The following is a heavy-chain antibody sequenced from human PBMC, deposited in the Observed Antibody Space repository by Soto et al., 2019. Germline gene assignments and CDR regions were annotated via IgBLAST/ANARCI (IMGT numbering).Heavy chain of an antibody. J-gene: IGHJ4*02. CDR1: GYTFTSYY. V-gene: IGHV1-46*01. CDR2: INPSGGST. D-gene: IGHD1-26*01. CDR3: ARDIFGVGATRNFDY. Sequence: ASVKVSCKASGYTFTSYYMHWVRQAPGQGLEWMGIINPSGGSTSYAQKFQGRVTMTRDTSTSTVYMELSSLRSEDTAVYYCARDIFGVGATRNFDYWGQGXLVTVYS.